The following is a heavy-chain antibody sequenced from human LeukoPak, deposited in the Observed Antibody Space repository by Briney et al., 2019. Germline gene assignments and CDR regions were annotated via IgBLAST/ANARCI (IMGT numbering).Heavy chain of an antibody. Sequence: SETLSLTCTVSDGSISAYYWSWIRQPPGKGLEWIGRIYYSGSTNYNPSLKSRVTISVDTSKNQFSLKLSSVTAADTAVYYCARSPGGGGRLDYWGQGTLVTVSS. CDR1: DGSISAYY. V-gene: IGHV4-59*08. CDR2: IYYSGST. D-gene: IGHD2-15*01. J-gene: IGHJ4*02. CDR3: ARSPGGGGRLDY.